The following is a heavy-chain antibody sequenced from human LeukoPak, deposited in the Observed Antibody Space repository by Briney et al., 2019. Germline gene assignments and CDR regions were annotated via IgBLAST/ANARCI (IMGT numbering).Heavy chain of an antibody. CDR2: ISGSGGST. CDR1: GFTLSSYA. CDR3: ARAFGDSSGYYPYYFDY. D-gene: IGHD3-22*01. Sequence: GGSLRLSCAAPGFTLSSYAMSWVRQAPGKGLEWVSAISGSGGSTYYADSVKGRFTISRDNSKNTLYLQMNSLRAEDTAVYYCARAFGDSSGYYPYYFDYWGQGTLVTVSS. V-gene: IGHV3-23*01. J-gene: IGHJ4*02.